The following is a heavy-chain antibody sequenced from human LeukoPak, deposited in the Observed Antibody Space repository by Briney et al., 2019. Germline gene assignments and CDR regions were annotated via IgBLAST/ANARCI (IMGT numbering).Heavy chain of an antibody. CDR2: IYSSGST. J-gene: IGHJ3*02. CDR1: GGSISRSSYY. V-gene: IGHV4-61*02. Sequence: SETLFLTCNVSGGSISRSSYYWSWIRQPAGKGLEWIGRIYSSGSTDYNPSLKSRVTMSVDTSKNQFSLKMRSVTAADTAVYYCARGIAAASERAFDIWGQGTMVTVSS. CDR3: ARGIAAASERAFDI. D-gene: IGHD6-13*01.